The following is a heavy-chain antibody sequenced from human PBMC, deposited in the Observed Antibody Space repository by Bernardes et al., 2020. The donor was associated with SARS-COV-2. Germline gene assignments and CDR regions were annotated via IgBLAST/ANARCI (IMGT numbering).Heavy chain of an antibody. CDR3: ARAGGGVEWLLKGLGYMDV. CDR1: GGSISSYY. D-gene: IGHD3-3*01. Sequence: SETLSLTCTVSGGSISSYYWSWIRQPPGKGLEWIGYIYYSGSTNYNPSLKSRVTISVDTSKNQFSLKLSSVTAADTAVYYCARAGGGVEWLLKGLGYMDVWGKGTTVTVSS. J-gene: IGHJ6*03. V-gene: IGHV4-59*01. CDR2: IYYSGST.